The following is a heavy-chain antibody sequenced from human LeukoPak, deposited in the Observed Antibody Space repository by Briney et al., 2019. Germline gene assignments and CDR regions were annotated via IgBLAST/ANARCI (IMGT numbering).Heavy chain of an antibody. D-gene: IGHD5-12*01. CDR3: ARRRGYSGPDARAYFNY. CDR1: GFTFSSYG. CDR2: ISGSGGST. J-gene: IGHJ4*02. V-gene: IGHV3-23*01. Sequence: PGGSLRLSCAACGFTFSSYGMSWVRQATGKGLEWVSAISGSGGSTYYADSVKGRLTISRDNAKNTLYLQMNSLRAEDAAVYYCARRRGYSGPDARAYFNYWGEGTLVTDSS.